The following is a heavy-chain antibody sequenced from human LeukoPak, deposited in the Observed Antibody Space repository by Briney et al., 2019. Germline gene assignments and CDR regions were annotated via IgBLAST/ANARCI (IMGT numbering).Heavy chain of an antibody. V-gene: IGHV3-74*01. Sequence: GGSLRLSCAASGFTLTTYTLSWVRQAPGKGLVWVSLINNDGSTNYADSVKGRFTISRDNAKSTLFLQMNSLRPEDTAVYFCVMGRAYNHWGRGTMVTVSS. CDR1: GFTLTTYT. D-gene: IGHD5-18*01. J-gene: IGHJ4*03. CDR2: INNDGST. CDR3: VMGRAYNH.